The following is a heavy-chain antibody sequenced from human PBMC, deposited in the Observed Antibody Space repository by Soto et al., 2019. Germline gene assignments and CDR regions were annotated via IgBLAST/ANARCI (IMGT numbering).Heavy chain of an antibody. V-gene: IGHV1-3*01. Sequence: ASVKVSCKASGYTFTSYAMHWVRQAPGQRLEWMGWINAGNGNTKYSQKFQGRVTITRDTSASTAYMELCSLRSEDTAVYYCARVWELDAHSSSWYYFDYWGQGTLVTVSS. CDR2: INAGNGNT. D-gene: IGHD6-13*01. CDR1: GYTFTSYA. CDR3: ARVWELDAHSSSWYYFDY. J-gene: IGHJ4*02.